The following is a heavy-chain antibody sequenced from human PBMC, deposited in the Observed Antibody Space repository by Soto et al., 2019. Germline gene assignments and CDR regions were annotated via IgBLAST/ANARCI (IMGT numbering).Heavy chain of an antibody. D-gene: IGHD3-16*01. CDR3: AAYSHKGY. CDR1: GFTGSNNY. V-gene: IGHV3-66*01. J-gene: IGHJ4*02. Sequence: EEQLVESGGDLVQPGGSLRLSCAASGFTGSNNYMSWVRQAPGKGLEWVSLIYSGGSTYYADSVQGRFTISRDSSKNTLYLQMNSRRAEDTAMYYCAAYSHKGYWGQGTLVTVSS. CDR2: IYSGGST.